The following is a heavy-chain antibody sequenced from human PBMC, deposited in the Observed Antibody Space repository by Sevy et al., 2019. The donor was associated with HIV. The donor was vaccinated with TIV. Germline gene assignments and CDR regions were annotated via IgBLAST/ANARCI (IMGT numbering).Heavy chain of an antibody. CDR3: ATTKDYSPTSGSPFDS. D-gene: IGHD3-22*01. V-gene: IGHV1-24*01. CDR1: GYTLSELS. J-gene: IGHJ4*02. CDR2: FDPEDDET. Sequence: ASVKVSCKVSGYTLSELSMHWVRQAPGKGLEWMGSFDPEDDETIFAQKFQGRVTMTEDTLTDTAYMELSSLRSEDTAVYYCATTKDYSPTSGSPFDSWGQGTLVTVSS.